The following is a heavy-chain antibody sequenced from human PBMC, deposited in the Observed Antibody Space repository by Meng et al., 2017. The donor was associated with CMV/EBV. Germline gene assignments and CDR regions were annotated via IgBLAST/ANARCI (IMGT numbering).Heavy chain of an antibody. CDR1: GFTFDDYA. CDR2: ISWNSGSI. D-gene: IGHD3-9*01. J-gene: IGHJ6*02. V-gene: IGHV3-9*01. CDR3: AKDIGNYDILTGYYYINYYYYYGMDV. Sequence: LSLTCAASGFTFDDYAMHWVRQAPGKGLEWVSGISWNSGSIGYADSVKGRFTISRDNAKNSLYLQMNSLRAEDTALYYCAKDIGNYDILTGYYYINYYYYYGMDVWGQGTTVTVSS.